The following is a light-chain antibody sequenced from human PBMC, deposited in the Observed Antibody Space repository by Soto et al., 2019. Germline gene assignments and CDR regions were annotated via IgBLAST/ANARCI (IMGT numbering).Light chain of an antibody. CDR2: EVS. J-gene: IGLJ2*01. CDR3: SSYAGSNNLV. Sequence: QSALTQPPSASGSPGQSVTISCTGTSSDVGYYNYVSWYQQHPGKAPKLMISEVSKRHSGVPDRFSGSKSGNTASLTVSGLQAEDEADYYCSSYAGSNNLVFGGGTKVTVL. CDR1: SSDVGYYNY. V-gene: IGLV2-8*01.